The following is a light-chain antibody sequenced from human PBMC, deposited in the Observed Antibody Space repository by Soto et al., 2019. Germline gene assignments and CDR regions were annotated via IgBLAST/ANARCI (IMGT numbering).Light chain of an antibody. CDR2: AVS. J-gene: IGLJ1*01. CDR1: SSDVGLYDY. Sequence: QSVLTQPASVSGSPGQSITISCTGTSSDVGLYDYVSWYQQHPGKAPQLMIYAVSNRPSGVSNRFSASKSGNTASLFISGLQAEDEADYYCSSYTSASSYVFGSGPKVTVL. CDR3: SSYTSASSYV. V-gene: IGLV2-14*01.